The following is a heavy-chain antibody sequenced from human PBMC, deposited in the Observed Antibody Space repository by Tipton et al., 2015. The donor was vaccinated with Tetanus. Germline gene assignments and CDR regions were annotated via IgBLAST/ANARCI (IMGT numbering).Heavy chain of an antibody. D-gene: IGHD2-15*01. Sequence: QLVQSGGEVKKPGESLKISCKGSGYIFTNYWIGWVRQMPGKGLEWMGIIYPADSDTRYSPSFQGRVTISVDKSVNTAYLQWSSLKASDTSMFYCARAHCSDGVRNFDFWGQGALVTVAS. V-gene: IGHV5-51*01. CDR1: GYIFTNYW. J-gene: IGHJ4*02. CDR2: IYPADSDT. CDR3: ARAHCSDGVRNFDF.